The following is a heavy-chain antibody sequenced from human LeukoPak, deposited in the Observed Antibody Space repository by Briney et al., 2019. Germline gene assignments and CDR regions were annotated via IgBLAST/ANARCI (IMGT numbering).Heavy chain of an antibody. CDR1: GTSIQSYF. CDR2: LYYSGGN. Sequence: SETLSLTWTVSGTSIQSYFWNWIRQPPGKGLEWIGYLYYSGGNRYNPSLKSRVSISGDTSKNQFSLQLRSVTALDTAVYYCARDGSLPDYYGSGSSNWFDPWGQGTLVTVSS. J-gene: IGHJ5*02. D-gene: IGHD3-10*01. CDR3: ARDGSLPDYYGSGSSNWFDP. V-gene: IGHV4-59*01.